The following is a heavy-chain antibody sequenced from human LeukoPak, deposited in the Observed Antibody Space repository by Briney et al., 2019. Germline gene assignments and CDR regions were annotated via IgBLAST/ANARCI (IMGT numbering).Heavy chain of an antibody. CDR3: AKTVGTVVATGLYYFDY. D-gene: IGHD5-12*01. V-gene: IGHV3-30*18. CDR1: GFTFSSYG. J-gene: IGHJ4*02. Sequence: GRSLRLSCSASGFTFSSYGMHWVRQAPGKGLEWVAVISYDGSNKYYADSVKGRFTISRDNSKNTLYLQMNSLRAEDTAVYYCAKTVGTVVATGLYYFDYWGQGTLVTVSS. CDR2: ISYDGSNK.